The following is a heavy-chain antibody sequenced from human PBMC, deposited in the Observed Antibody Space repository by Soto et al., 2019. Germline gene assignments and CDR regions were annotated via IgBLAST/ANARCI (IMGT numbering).Heavy chain of an antibody. CDR3: AIASRVVAATRPYYYGMDV. V-gene: IGHV1-2*04. CDR2: INPNSGGT. J-gene: IGHJ6*02. Sequence: ASVKVSCKASGYTFTGYYMHWVRQAPGQGLEWMGWINPNSGGTNYAQKFQGWVTMTRDTSISTAYMELSRLRSDDTAVYYCAIASRVVAATRPYYYGMDVWGQGTTVIVSS. D-gene: IGHD2-15*01. CDR1: GYTFTGYY.